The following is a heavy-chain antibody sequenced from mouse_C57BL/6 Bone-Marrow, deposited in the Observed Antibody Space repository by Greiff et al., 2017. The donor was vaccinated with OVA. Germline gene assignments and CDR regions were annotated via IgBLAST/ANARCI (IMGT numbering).Heavy chain of an antibody. J-gene: IGHJ3*01. CDR1: GYTFTDYY. D-gene: IGHD1-1*01. V-gene: IGHV1-19*01. CDR3: ARSDYGSSYVGFFAY. Sequence: EVQLQQSGPVLVKPGASVKMSCKASGYTFTDYYMNWVKQSHGKSLEWIGVINPYNGGTSYNQKFKGKATLTVDKSSSTAYMELNSLTSEDAAVDYCARSDYGSSYVGFFAYWGQGTLVTVSA. CDR2: INPYNGGT.